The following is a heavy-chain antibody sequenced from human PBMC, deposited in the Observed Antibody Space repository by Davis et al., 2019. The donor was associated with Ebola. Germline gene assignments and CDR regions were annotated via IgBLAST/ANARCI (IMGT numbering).Heavy chain of an antibody. V-gene: IGHV3-30*04. CDR3: AGEVGPRRLTD. CDR1: GFPFSSHA. D-gene: IGHD1-26*01. J-gene: IGHJ4*02. CDR2: ISNDGSVK. Sequence: PGGSLRLSCAASGFPFSSHAMHWVRQAPGKGLEWVGKISNDGSVKHYADSVRGRFTISRDNSKNTLYLQMDSLRAEDTAVYYCAGEVGPRRLTDWGQGTLVTVSS.